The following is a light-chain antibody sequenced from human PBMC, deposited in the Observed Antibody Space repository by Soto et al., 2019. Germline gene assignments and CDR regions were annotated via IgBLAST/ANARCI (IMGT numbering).Light chain of an antibody. J-gene: IGLJ2*01. CDR3: SSYAGANTLI. CDR1: SSDVGRYKY. V-gene: IGLV2-8*01. Sequence: QSALTQPPSASGSPGQSVTITCTATSSDVGRYKYVSWYQQHPGKAPKLMIYEVTKRPSGVPDRFSGSKSANTASLTVSGLQTEDEAVYYCSSYAGANTLIFGGGTKLTVL. CDR2: EVT.